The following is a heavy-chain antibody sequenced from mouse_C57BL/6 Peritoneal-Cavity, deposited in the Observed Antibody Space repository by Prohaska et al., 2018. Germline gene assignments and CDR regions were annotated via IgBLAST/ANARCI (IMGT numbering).Heavy chain of an antibody. Sequence: QVQLQQPGAELVRPGSSVKLSCKTSGYTFTSYWMYWVKQRPGQGLEWIGNIYPSDSETHYNQKFKDKATLTVDKSSSTAYMQLSSLTSEDSAVYDCACNYDAMDYWGQGTSVTVSS. CDR2: IYPSDSET. V-gene: IGHV1-61*01. J-gene: IGHJ4*01. CDR3: ACNYDAMDY. CDR1: GYTFTSYW. D-gene: IGHD2-1*01.